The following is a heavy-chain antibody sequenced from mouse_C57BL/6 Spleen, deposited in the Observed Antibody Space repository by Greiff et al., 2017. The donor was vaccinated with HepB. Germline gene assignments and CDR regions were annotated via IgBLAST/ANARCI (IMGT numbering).Heavy chain of an antibody. D-gene: IGHD1-1*01. J-gene: IGHJ4*01. V-gene: IGHV1-20*01. CDR1: GYSFTGYF. CDR2: INPYNGDT. CDR3: ARSSYDYAMDY. Sequence: EVQRVESGPELVKPGDSVKISCKASGYSFTGYFMNWVMQSHGKSLEWIGRINPYNGDTFYNQKFKGKATLTVDKSSSTAHMELRSLTSEDSAVYYCARSSYDYAMDYWGQGTSVTVSS.